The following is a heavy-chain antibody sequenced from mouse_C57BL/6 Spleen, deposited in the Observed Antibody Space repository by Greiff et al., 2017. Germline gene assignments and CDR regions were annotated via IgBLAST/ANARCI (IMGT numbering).Heavy chain of an antibody. D-gene: IGHD2-1*01. CDR1: GYAFSSYW. CDR2: IYPGDGDT. V-gene: IGHV1-80*01. CDR3: ARLRGNYDYFDY. J-gene: IGHJ2*01. Sequence: VQLQQSGAELVKPGASVKISCKASGYAFSSYWMNWVKQRPGKGLEWIGQIYPGDGDTNYNGKFKGKATLTVDKSSSTAYMELRSLTSEDSAVYYCARLRGNYDYFDYWGQGTTLTVSS.